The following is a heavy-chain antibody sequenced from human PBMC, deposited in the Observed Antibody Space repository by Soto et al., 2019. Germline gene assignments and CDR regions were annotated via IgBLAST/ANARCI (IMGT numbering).Heavy chain of an antibody. J-gene: IGHJ6*02. D-gene: IGHD3-22*01. CDR1: GLTFSDYY. CDR3: ERESDSSGYYLLDV. Sequence: VGSLRLSCAVSGLTFSDYYMSWIRQAPGKGLEWVSYISSSSSYTNYADSVKGRFTISRDNAKNSLYLQMNSLRAEDTAVYYCERESDSSGYYLLDVWGQGTTVTVSS. V-gene: IGHV3-11*06. CDR2: ISSSSSYT.